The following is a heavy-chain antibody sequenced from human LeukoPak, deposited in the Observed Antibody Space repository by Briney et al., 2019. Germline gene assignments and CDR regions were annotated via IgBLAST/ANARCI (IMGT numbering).Heavy chain of an antibody. CDR2: ISSSSGTI. Sequence: QPGGSLRLSCVASGFTFNTYSMNWFRQAPGKGLEWISYISSSSGTIYYSDSVKGRFTISRHNAKNSLYLQMNNLRAEDTAVYYCARGRDLFDSWGQGTLVIVSS. CDR3: ARGRDLFDS. CDR1: GFTFNTYS. V-gene: IGHV3-48*04. J-gene: IGHJ4*02.